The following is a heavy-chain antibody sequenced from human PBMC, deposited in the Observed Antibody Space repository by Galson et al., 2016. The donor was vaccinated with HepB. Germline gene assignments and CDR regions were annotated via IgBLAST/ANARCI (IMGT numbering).Heavy chain of an antibody. CDR1: GGTFNNYV. CDR3: ARGKYSSPYYYYYYGMDV. J-gene: IGHJ6*02. V-gene: IGHV1-69*13. Sequence: SVKVSCKASGGTFNNYVISWVRQAPGQGLEWMGGITPIYGTANYARKFQGRVTITADESTSTAYMELPSLRSEDTAVYYCARGKYSSPYYYYYYGMDVWGQGTTVTVSS. D-gene: IGHD3-22*01. CDR2: ITPIYGTA.